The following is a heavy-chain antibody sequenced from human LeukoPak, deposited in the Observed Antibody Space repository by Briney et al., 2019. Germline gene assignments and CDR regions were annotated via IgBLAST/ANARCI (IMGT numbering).Heavy chain of an antibody. J-gene: IGHJ4*02. CDR2: IYYSGST. D-gene: IGHD3-22*01. V-gene: IGHV4-30-4*07. CDR3: ASVTITMIVARFDY. CDR1: GGSISSGGYS. Sequence: PSETLSLTCAVSGGSISSGGYSWSWIRQPPGKGLEWIGYIYYSGSTYYNPSLKSRVTISVDTSKNQFSLKLSSVTAADTAVYYCASVTITMIVARFDYWGQGTLVTVSS.